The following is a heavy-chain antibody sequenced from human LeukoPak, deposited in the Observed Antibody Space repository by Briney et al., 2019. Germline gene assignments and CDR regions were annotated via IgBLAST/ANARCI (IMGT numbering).Heavy chain of an antibody. CDR3: AGDYKYAYYNYYYMDV. CDR2: ICYSGSTNYNPSLKSP. V-gene: IGHV4-59*01. D-gene: IGHD4-17*01. J-gene: IGHJ6*03. CDR1: GGSISSYY. Sequence: SETLSLTCTVSGGSISSYYWSWIRQPPGKGLEWIGYICYSGSTNYNPSLKSPNYNPSLKSRVTISVDTSKNQFSLKLSSVTAADTAVYYCAGDYKYAYYNYYYMDVWGKGTTVTVSS.